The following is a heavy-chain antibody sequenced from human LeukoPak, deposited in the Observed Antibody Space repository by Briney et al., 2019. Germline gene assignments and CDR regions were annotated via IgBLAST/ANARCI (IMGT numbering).Heavy chain of an antibody. CDR1: GGTFSSFA. J-gene: IGHJ4*02. V-gene: IGHV1-69*06. CDR3: ASTTLTNEVDY. CDR2: IIPIFGTA. D-gene: IGHD4-17*01. Sequence: ASVKVSCKASGGTFSSFAISWVRQAPGQGLEWMGRIIPIFGTANYAQKFQGRVTITADKSTSTAYMELSSLRSEDTAVYCCASTTLTNEVDYWGQGTLVTVSS.